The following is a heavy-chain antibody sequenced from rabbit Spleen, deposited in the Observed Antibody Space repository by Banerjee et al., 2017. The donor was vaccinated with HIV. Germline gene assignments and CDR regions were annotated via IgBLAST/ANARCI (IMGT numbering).Heavy chain of an antibody. CDR3: ARDTSSSFSSYGMDL. CDR1: GVSFSSGYY. Sequence: LEESGGDLVKPGSSLTLTCTASGVSFSSGYYMCWVRQAPGKGLEWIACIEAGSGGFTYFASWAKGRFTISKTSSTTVTLQMTSLTAADTATYFCARDTSSSFSSYGMDLWGPGTLVTVS. J-gene: IGHJ6*01. CDR2: IEAGSGGFT. V-gene: IGHV1S40*01. D-gene: IGHD1-1*01.